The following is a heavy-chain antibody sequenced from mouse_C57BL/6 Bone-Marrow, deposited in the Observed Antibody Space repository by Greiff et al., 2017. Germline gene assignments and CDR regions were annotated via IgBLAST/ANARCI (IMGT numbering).Heavy chain of an antibody. CDR2: ISYSGST. J-gene: IGHJ3*01. CDR1: GYSITSGYD. Sequence: EVQVVESGPGMVKPSQSLSLTCTVTGYSITSGYDWHWIRHFPGNKLEWMGYISYSGSTNYNPSLKSRISITHDTSKNHFFLKLKSVTTEDTATYYCARGLYYDYDGAYGGQGTLVTVSA. D-gene: IGHD2-4*01. CDR3: ARGLYYDYDGAY. V-gene: IGHV3-1*01.